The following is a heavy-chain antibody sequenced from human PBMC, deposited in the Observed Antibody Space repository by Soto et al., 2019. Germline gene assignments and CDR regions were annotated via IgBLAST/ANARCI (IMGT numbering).Heavy chain of an antibody. D-gene: IGHD2-8*02. CDR1: GFIFSTYG. CDR2: ISYDGSNQ. J-gene: IGHJ3*02. CDR3: AKSWSGSHGAFDM. V-gene: IGHV3-30*18. Sequence: QVQLVESGGGVVQPGRSLRLSCAASGFIFSTYGMHWVRQAPGKGLEWVAVISYDGSNQYYDDSVKGRFTISRDNSKNTLYLQMNSLRVEDTAVYYCAKSWSGSHGAFDMWGQGTMVTVSA.